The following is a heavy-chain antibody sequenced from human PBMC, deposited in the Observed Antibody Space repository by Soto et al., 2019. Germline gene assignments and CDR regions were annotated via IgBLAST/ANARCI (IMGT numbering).Heavy chain of an antibody. CDR3: ARGGLRYFDWLPLNYYGMDV. CDR2: IYYSGST. D-gene: IGHD3-9*01. J-gene: IGHJ6*02. V-gene: IGHV4-30-4*01. Sequence: SETLSLTCTVSGDSISSGDYYWSWIRQPPGKGLEWIGYIYYSGSTYYNPSLKSRVIISVDTSKNQFSLKLSSVTAADTAVYYCARGGLRYFDWLPLNYYGMDVWGQGTTVTVSS. CDR1: GDSISSGDYY.